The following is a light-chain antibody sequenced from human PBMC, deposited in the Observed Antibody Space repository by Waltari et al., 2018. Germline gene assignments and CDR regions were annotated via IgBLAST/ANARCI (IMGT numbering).Light chain of an antibody. CDR2: HTS. J-gene: IGKJ1*01. Sequence: TVITQSPATLSVSPGERATISCRTSQTIGLSLAWYQQRPGQAPRLLIYHTSTRATGVPARFSGSGSHTDFTLTISRVEADDVGVYFCMQGVRPWTFGQGTKVEIK. CDR3: MQGVRPWT. V-gene: IGKV3-15*01. CDR1: QTIGLS.